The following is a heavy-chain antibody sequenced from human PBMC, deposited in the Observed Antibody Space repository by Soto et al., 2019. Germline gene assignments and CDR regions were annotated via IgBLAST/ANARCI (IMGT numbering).Heavy chain of an antibody. CDR2: ISHSGST. Sequence: QLQLQESGSGLVKPSQTLSLTCAVSSGSISSGGYSWSWIRQSPGKALEWIGYISHSGSTYYNPSLKSRVTISVDRSKNQFSLKLSSVTAADTAVYYCASGSHVPHYWGQGTLVTVSS. CDR3: ASGSHVPHY. CDR1: SGSISSGGYS. J-gene: IGHJ4*02. V-gene: IGHV4-30-2*06. D-gene: IGHD6-6*01.